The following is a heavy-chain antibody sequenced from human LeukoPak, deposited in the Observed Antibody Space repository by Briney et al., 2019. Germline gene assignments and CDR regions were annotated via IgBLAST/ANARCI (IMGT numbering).Heavy chain of an antibody. CDR3: ARYVVYGSGKYYFDY. D-gene: IGHD3-10*01. V-gene: IGHV4-39*01. CDR2: INYSGST. J-gene: IGHJ4*02. Sequence: SETLSLTCTVSGGSVSSTTYYWSWIRQPPGKGLEWLARINYSGSTYYNPSLKSRVTISVDTSENQFSLKLSSVTAADTAVYYCARYVVYGSGKYYFDYWGQGTLVTVSS. CDR1: GGSVSSTTYY.